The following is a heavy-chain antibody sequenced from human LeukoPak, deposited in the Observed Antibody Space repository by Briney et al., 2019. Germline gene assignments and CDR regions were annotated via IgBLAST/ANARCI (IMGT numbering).Heavy chain of an antibody. V-gene: IGHV4-34*01. Sequence: SETLSLTCAVYGGSFSAYYWTWIRQPPGKGLQWIGEINHSGSTNYNPSLKSRVTISVDTSKNQISLKLSSVTAADTAVYYCARAKIVRGMTMTQYYYYGMDVWGQGTTVTVSS. D-gene: IGHD3-22*01. CDR2: INHSGST. CDR1: GGSFSAYY. CDR3: ARAKIVRGMTMTQYYYYGMDV. J-gene: IGHJ6*02.